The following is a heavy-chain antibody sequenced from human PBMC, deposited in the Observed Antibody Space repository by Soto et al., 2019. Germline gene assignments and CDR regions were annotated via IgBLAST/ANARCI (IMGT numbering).Heavy chain of an antibody. CDR1: GGSFSGYY. V-gene: IGHV4-34*01. CDR3: ARSTAVPSLRYYFDY. J-gene: IGHJ4*02. D-gene: IGHD6-19*01. Sequence: SETLSLTCAVYGGSFSGYYWTWIRQPPGTGLEWIGEINHSGSTNYNPSLKSRLTLSVDNSKNHFSLQLTSVTAADTAVYYCARSTAVPSLRYYFDYWGQGTLVTVSS. CDR2: INHSGST.